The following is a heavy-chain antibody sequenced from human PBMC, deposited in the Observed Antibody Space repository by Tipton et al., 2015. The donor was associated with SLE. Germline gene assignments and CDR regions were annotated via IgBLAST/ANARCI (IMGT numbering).Heavy chain of an antibody. Sequence: SLRLSCAASDFIFNLYTMHWVRQAPGKGLEWVSRINDDGSSTNYADFVRGRFTISRDNAKNTLLLQMYSLRAEDTAVYYCTRGRKFDYWSGFYDEFDIWGRGTMVTVSS. V-gene: IGHV3-74*01. CDR2: INDDGSST. J-gene: IGHJ3*02. D-gene: IGHD3-3*01. CDR3: TRGRKFDYWSGFYDEFDI. CDR1: DFIFNLYT.